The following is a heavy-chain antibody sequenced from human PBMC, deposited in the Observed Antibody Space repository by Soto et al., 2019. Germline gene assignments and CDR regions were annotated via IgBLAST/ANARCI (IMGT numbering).Heavy chain of an antibody. CDR3: ATSGECGGDCSVYGMAV. D-gene: IGHD2-21*02. J-gene: IGHJ6*02. CDR1: GGTFSTFA. CDR2: IISIFGTT. Sequence: SVKVSCEAPGGTFSTFAISWVRQAPGQGLEWMGGIISIFGTTEYAQKFQGRVTIYADESTSTAYMELSSLRSDDTAVYFRATSGECGGDCSVYGMAVWGQGTTVTVS. V-gene: IGHV1-69*13.